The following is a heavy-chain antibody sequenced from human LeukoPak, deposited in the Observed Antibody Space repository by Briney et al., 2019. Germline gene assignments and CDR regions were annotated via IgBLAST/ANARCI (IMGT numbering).Heavy chain of an antibody. Sequence: GASVKVSCKVSGYTLTELSMHWVRQAPGKGLEWMGGFDPEDGETIYAQKFQGRDTMTEDTSTDTAYMELSSLRSEDTAVYYCATDITTGRDWFDPWGQGTLVTVSS. CDR3: ATDITTGRDWFDP. D-gene: IGHD3-10*01. V-gene: IGHV1-24*01. CDR2: FDPEDGET. CDR1: GYTLTELS. J-gene: IGHJ5*02.